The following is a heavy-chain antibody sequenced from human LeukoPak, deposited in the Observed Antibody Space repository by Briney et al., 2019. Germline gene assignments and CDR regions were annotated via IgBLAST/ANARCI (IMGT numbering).Heavy chain of an antibody. D-gene: IGHD6-6*01. CDR3: ARTEYRSSKGAIDY. Sequence: ASVKVSCKASGYTFTSYDINRVRQATGQGLEWMGWMNPNSGNTGYAQKFQGRVTITRNTSISTAYMELSSLRSEDTAVYYCARTEYRSSKGAIDYWGQGTLVTVSS. V-gene: IGHV1-8*03. CDR2: MNPNSGNT. J-gene: IGHJ4*02. CDR1: GYTFTSYD.